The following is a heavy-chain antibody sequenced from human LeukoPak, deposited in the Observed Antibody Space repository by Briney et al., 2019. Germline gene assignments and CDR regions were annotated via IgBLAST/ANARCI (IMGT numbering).Heavy chain of an antibody. D-gene: IGHD3-22*01. CDR1: GGSISSSSFY. V-gene: IGHV4-39*01. CDR3: TRLLGGYYDTTASY. Sequence: PSETLSLTCTVSGGSISSSSFYWGWIRQPPGKGLEWIGSIYYSGSTYYNPSPKSRVIISVDTSKNQFSLKLSSVTAANTAVYYCTRLLGGYYDTTASYWGQGTLVTVSS. J-gene: IGHJ4*02. CDR2: IYYSGST.